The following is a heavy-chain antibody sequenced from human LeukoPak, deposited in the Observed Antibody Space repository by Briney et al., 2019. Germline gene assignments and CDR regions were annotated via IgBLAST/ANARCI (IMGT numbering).Heavy chain of an antibody. V-gene: IGHV4-59*12. Sequence: SETLSLTCTVSGGSISSYYWSWIRQPPGKGLEWIGYIYHSGSTYYNPSLKSRVTISVDRSKNQFSLKLSSVTAADTAVYYCARGSPYLSVPTDYWGQGTLVTVSS. CDR1: GGSISSYY. CDR2: IYHSGST. J-gene: IGHJ4*02. D-gene: IGHD2-21*01. CDR3: ARGSPYLSVPTDY.